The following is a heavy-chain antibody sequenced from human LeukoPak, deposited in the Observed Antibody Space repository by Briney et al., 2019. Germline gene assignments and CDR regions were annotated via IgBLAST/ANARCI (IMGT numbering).Heavy chain of an antibody. CDR1: GFTFSSYW. J-gene: IGHJ6*02. Sequence: PGGSLRLSCAASGFTFSSYWMSWVRQAPGKGLEWVANIKQDGSEKYYVDSVKGRFTISRDNAKNSLYLQMNSLRAEDTAVYYCARARQLWLRYYYYGMDVWGQGTTVTVSS. D-gene: IGHD5-18*01. CDR3: ARARQLWLRYYYYGMDV. V-gene: IGHV3-7*01. CDR2: IKQDGSEK.